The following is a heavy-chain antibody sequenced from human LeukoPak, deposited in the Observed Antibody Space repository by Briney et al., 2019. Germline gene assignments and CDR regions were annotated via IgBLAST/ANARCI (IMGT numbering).Heavy chain of an antibody. D-gene: IGHD3-22*01. Sequence: PGGSLRLSCAASGFTFDDYAMPWVRQAPGKGLEWVSGISWNSGSIGYADSVKGRFTISRDNAKNSLYLQMNSLRAEDTALHYCAKGSHSSGSTFDYWGQGTLVTVSS. CDR3: AKGSHSSGSTFDY. CDR1: GFTFDDYA. J-gene: IGHJ4*02. CDR2: ISWNSGSI. V-gene: IGHV3-9*01.